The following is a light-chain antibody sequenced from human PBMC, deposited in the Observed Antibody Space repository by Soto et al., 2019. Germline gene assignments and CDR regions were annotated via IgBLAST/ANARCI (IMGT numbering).Light chain of an antibody. Sequence: EILMTQSPATLSVSPGERATLSCRASQSVSSNLAWYQQKPGQAPRLLIYGASNRATGIPDRFSGSGSGTEFTLTISRLQSEDFAVYYCQKYNNWPPITFGQGTRLEIK. CDR2: GAS. V-gene: IGKV3-15*01. CDR3: QKYNNWPPIT. J-gene: IGKJ5*01. CDR1: QSVSSN.